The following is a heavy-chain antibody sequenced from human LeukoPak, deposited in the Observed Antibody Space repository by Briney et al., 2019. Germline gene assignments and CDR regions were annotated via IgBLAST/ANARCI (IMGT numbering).Heavy chain of an antibody. D-gene: IGHD3-10*01. CDR3: ARLGGSGSYYNVFWFDP. J-gene: IGHJ5*02. V-gene: IGHV1-2*02. Sequence: GASVKVSCKASGYTFTGYYMHWVRQAPGQGLEWMGWINPNSGGTNYAQKFQGRVTMTRDTSISTAYMELSRLRSDDTAVYYCARLGGSGSYYNVFWFDPWGQRTLVTVSS. CDR2: INPNSGGT. CDR1: GYTFTGYY.